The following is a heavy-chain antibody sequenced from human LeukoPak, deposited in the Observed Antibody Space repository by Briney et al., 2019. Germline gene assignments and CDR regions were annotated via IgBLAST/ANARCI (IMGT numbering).Heavy chain of an antibody. CDR2: INHSGST. J-gene: IGHJ6*02. Sequence: SETMSLTCAVYGGSFSGYYWSWIRQPPGKGLEWIGEINHSGSTNYNPSLKSRVTISVDTSKNQFSLKLSSVTAAGTAVYYCARGRRYCSSTTCYESYYFYNGLDVWGQGTTVTVSS. V-gene: IGHV4-34*01. D-gene: IGHD2-2*01. CDR1: GGSFSGYY. CDR3: ARGRRYCSSTTCYESYYFYNGLDV.